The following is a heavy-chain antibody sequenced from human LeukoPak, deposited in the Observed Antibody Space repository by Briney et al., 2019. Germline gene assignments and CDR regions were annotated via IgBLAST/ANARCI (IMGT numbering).Heavy chain of an antibody. V-gene: IGHV3-21*01. CDR1: GFTFSSYS. CDR2: ISSSSSYI. D-gene: IGHD3-3*01. J-gene: IGHJ5*02. Sequence: GGSLRLSCAASGFTFSSYSMNWVRQAPGKGLEWVSSISSSSSYIYYADSVKGRFTISRDNAMNSLYLQMNSLRAEDTAVYYCARDVYDSQPSDPWGQGTLVTVSS. CDR3: ARDVYDSQPSDP.